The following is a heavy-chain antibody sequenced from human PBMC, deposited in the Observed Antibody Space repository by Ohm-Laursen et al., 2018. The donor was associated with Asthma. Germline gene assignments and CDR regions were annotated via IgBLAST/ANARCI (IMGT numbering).Heavy chain of an antibody. D-gene: IGHD3-22*01. Sequence: SLRLSCTASGFTFSSYGIHWVRQAPGKGLEWVAVISYDGSNKYYADSVKGRFTISRNNSKNTLYLQMNSLRAEDTAVYYCASNYYDSSGYYYHLDYWGQGTLVTVSS. V-gene: IGHV3-30*03. J-gene: IGHJ4*02. CDR3: ASNYYDSSGYYYHLDY. CDR1: GFTFSSYG. CDR2: ISYDGSNK.